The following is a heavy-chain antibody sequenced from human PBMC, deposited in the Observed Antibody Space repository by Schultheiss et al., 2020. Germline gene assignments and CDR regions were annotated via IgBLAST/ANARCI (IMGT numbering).Heavy chain of an antibody. V-gene: IGHV4-34*01. Sequence: SETLSLTCAVYGGSLSGHYWSWIRQPPGKGLEWIGEINHSGSTKYNPSLKSRVTISADTSKNQFSLKLSSVTAADTAVYYCAAYSGNDLGWFDPWGQGTLVNVCS. D-gene: IGHD5-12*01. CDR2: INHSGST. J-gene: IGHJ5*02. CDR1: GGSLSGHY. CDR3: AAYSGNDLGWFDP.